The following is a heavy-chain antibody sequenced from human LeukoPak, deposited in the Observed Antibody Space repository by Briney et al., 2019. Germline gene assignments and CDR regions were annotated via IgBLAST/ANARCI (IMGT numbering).Heavy chain of an antibody. Sequence: GGSLRLSCAASGFTFSSYGMSWVRQAPGKGLEWVSAISGSDRSTYYADSVKGRFIISRDNSKNTLYLQLNSLRAEDTAIYYCAKTLGLRMEPADYWGQGTLVTVSS. V-gene: IGHV3-23*01. CDR1: GFTFSSYG. CDR3: AKTLGLRMEPADY. CDR2: ISGSDRST. J-gene: IGHJ4*02. D-gene: IGHD3-16*01.